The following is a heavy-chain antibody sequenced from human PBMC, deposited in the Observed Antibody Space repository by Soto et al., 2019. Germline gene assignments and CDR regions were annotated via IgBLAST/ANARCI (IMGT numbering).Heavy chain of an antibody. CDR1: GGSISSGGYY. J-gene: IGHJ3*02. D-gene: IGHD2-21*02. V-gene: IGHV4-31*03. CDR3: ARDPLGYCGGDCYGGHDAFDI. CDR2: IYYSGST. Sequence: QVQLQESGPGLVKPSQTLSLTCTVSGGSISSGGYYWSWIRQHPGKGLEWIGYIYYSGSTYYNPSLKSRVTISVDTSKNQFSLKLSSVTAADTAVYYCARDPLGYCGGDCYGGHDAFDIWGQGTMVTVSS.